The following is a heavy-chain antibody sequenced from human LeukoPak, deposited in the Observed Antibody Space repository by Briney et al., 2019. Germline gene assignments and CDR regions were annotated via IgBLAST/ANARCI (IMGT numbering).Heavy chain of an antibody. D-gene: IGHD6-19*01. Sequence: KPSETLTLTCTVSGGSISSSSYYWGWIRQPPGKGLEWIGSIHYSGSTYYKPSVKSRVTISVDTSKNQFSLKVSSVTATDTAVYYCARHDGYSSGWFHFDYWGQGTLVTVSS. CDR3: ARHDGYSSGWFHFDY. J-gene: IGHJ4*02. CDR2: IHYSGST. CDR1: GGSISSSSYY. V-gene: IGHV4-39*01.